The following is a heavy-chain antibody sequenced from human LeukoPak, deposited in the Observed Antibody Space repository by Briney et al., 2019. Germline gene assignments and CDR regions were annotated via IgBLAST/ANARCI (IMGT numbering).Heavy chain of an antibody. V-gene: IGHV3-48*03. CDR2: ISSSGSTR. CDR3: ARVHCFSTSSYMGAFDI. CDR1: GFTFSTYE. Sequence: GGSLRLSCAASGFTFSTYEMNWVRQAPGKGLEWVSYISSSGSTRYYADSVKGRCTISRDNTKNSLYLQMSSLRAEDTALYYVARVHCFSTSSYMGAFDIWGQGTMLTVSS. J-gene: IGHJ3*02. D-gene: IGHD2-2*02.